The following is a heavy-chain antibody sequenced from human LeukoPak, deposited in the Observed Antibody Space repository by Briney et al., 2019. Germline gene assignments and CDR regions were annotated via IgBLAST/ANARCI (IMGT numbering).Heavy chain of an antibody. CDR3: ARAPGVAATSGVDY. CDR1: GFTFSSYA. CDR2: ISYDGSNK. Sequence: GGSLRLSCAASGFTFSSYAMHWVRQAPGKGLEWVAVISYDGSNKYYADSVKGRFTISRDNSKNTLYLQMNSLRAEDTAVYYCARAPGVAATSGVDYWGQGTLVTVSS. J-gene: IGHJ4*02. V-gene: IGHV3-30-3*01. D-gene: IGHD2-15*01.